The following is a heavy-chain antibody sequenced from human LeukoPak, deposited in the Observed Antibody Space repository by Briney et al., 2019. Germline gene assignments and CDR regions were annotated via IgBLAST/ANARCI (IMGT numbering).Heavy chain of an antibody. CDR2: INLDGSEI. D-gene: IGHD3-22*01. Sequence: GGSLRLSCEATGFVFGHSWMSWVRQAPGKGLEWVANINLDGSEINYLDSLTGRLTISRDNAKDSLYLQMNGLRAEDTAVYFCVRDRGYSTFDYWGQGTLVTVSS. CDR1: GFVFGHSW. J-gene: IGHJ4*02. CDR3: VRDRGYSTFDY. V-gene: IGHV3-7*03.